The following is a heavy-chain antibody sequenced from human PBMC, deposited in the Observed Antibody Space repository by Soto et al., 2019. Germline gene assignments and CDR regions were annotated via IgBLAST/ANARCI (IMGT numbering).Heavy chain of an antibody. D-gene: IGHD2-15*01. J-gene: IGHJ5*02. V-gene: IGHV4-31*03. CDR1: GGSTSSGGYY. Sequence: PSETLSLTCNVSGGSTSSGGYYWSWIRQYPGKGLEWIGFVYYSGSTYYNPSLKSRVIISVDTSKKQFSLKLSSVTATDTAVYYCARDAALKWFDPWGQGTLVTVSS. CDR2: VYYSGST. CDR3: ARDAALKWFDP.